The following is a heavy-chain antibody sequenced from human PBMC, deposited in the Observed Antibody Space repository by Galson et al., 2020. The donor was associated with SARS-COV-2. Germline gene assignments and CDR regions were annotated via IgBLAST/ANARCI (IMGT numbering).Heavy chain of an antibody. J-gene: IGHJ5*02. V-gene: IGHV3-74*01. CDR2: IYSEGSST. D-gene: IGHD6-13*01. Sequence: ALHGESLKISCAASGFTFSSYWMHWVRQAPGKGLVWVSRIYSEGSSTSYADSVKGRFTIPGDNAKNTLYLQMSSLRAEDTAVYYCAKRYSSSWYGWFDPWGQGTLVTVSS. CDR3: AKRYSSSWYGWFDP. CDR1: GFTFSSYW.